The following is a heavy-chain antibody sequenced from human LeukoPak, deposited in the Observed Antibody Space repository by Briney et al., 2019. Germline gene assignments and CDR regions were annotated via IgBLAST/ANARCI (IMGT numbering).Heavy chain of an antibody. CDR3: ARTQSQSGSYRYYFGY. Sequence: SETLSLTCTVSGASVGSAGYYWTWIRQPPGGGLEWIGYIYYIRNTNYNPSLKSRVTMSLDPSNNQFSLRLNSVTAADTAVYYCARTQSQSGSYRYYFGYWGQGTLVTVYS. J-gene: IGHJ4*02. V-gene: IGHV4-61*08. D-gene: IGHD1-26*01. CDR2: IYYIRNT. CDR1: GASVGSAGYY.